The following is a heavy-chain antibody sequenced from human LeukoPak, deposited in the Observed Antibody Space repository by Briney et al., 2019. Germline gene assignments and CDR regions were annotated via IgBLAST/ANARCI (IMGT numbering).Heavy chain of an antibody. J-gene: IGHJ6*03. Sequence: SETLSLTCTVSGGSISSSSYYWGWIRQPPGKGLEWIGSIYYSGSTYYNPSLKSRVTISVDTSKNQFSLKLSSVTAADTAVYYCARLPGAVVPAAISQTPYYYYYMDVWGKGTTVTASS. CDR1: GGSISSSSYY. D-gene: IGHD2-2*01. V-gene: IGHV4-39*01. CDR3: ARLPGAVVPAAISQTPYYYYYMDV. CDR2: IYYSGST.